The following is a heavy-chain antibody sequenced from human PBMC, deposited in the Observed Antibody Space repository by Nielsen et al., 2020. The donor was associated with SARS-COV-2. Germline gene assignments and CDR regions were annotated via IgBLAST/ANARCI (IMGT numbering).Heavy chain of an antibody. CDR3: ATDLAGSRILDV. Sequence: SETLSLTCTVSGGSITSGNYYWSWIRQHPGKGLEWIGNIYYRGSTYYNPSLESRVTISIDTSKNQFSLKLSSVTAADTAVYYCATDLAGSRILDVWGQGTTVTVSS. J-gene: IGHJ6*02. V-gene: IGHV4-31*03. CDR2: IYYRGST. D-gene: IGHD3-10*01. CDR1: GGSITSGNYY.